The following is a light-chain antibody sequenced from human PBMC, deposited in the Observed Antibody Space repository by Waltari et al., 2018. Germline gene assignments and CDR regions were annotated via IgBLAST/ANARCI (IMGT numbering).Light chain of an antibody. CDR1: HSVFYTSNNKNY. V-gene: IGKV4-1*01. J-gene: IGKJ1*01. Sequence: DIVMTQSPDSLAVSLGERATIYCKSSHSVFYTSNNKNYLAWYQQKPGQPPKLLIYWASTRESGVPDRFSGSGSGTDFTLTISSLQSEDFAVYYCQQYDHWPPWTLAQGTKVEIK. CDR3: QQYDHWPPWT. CDR2: WAS.